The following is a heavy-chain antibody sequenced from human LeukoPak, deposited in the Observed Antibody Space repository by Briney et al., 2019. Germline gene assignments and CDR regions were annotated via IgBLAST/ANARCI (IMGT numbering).Heavy chain of an antibody. CDR2: IRYDGSNK. D-gene: IGHD5-12*01. Sequence: PGGSLRLSCAASGFTFSSYGMHWVRQAPGKGLEWVAFIRYDGSNKYYADSVKGRFTISRDNAKNSLYLQMNSLRAEDTALYYCARTKDSGYDPIPYYFDYWGQGTLVSVSS. CDR3: ARTKDSGYDPIPYYFDY. V-gene: IGHV3-30*02. CDR1: GFTFSSYG. J-gene: IGHJ4*02.